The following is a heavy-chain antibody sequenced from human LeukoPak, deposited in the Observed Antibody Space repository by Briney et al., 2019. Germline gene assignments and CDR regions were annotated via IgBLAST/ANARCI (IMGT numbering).Heavy chain of an antibody. D-gene: IGHD6-19*01. CDR2: IWYDGSNK. CDR1: GFTFSTEA. V-gene: IGHV3-33*01. Sequence: TGRSLRLSCAASGFTFSTEAIHWVRQPPGKGLEWVAVIWYDGSNKYYADSVKGRFTISRDNSKNTLYLQMNSLRAEDTAVYYCARDSSGWSVGYFDYWGQGTLVTVSS. J-gene: IGHJ4*02. CDR3: ARDSSGWSVGYFDY.